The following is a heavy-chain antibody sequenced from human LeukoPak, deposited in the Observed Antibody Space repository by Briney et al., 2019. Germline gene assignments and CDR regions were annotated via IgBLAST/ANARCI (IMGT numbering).Heavy chain of an antibody. CDR3: ARVSFYYGSGSYYSSFDP. J-gene: IGHJ5*02. CDR2: IYYSGST. V-gene: IGHV4-59*01. CDR1: GGSISSYY. D-gene: IGHD3-10*01. Sequence: PSETLSLTCTVSGGSISSYYWSWIRQAPGKGLEWIGYIYYSGSTNYNPSLKSRVTISVDTSKNQFSLKLSSVTAADTAVYYCARVSFYYGSGSYYSSFDPWGQGTLVTVSS.